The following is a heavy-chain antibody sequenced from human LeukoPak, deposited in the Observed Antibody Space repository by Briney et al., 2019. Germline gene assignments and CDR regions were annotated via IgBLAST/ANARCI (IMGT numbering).Heavy chain of an antibody. J-gene: IGHJ4*02. CDR3: TRDTGGSGSYPDY. V-gene: IGHV3-7*01. D-gene: IGHD1-26*01. Sequence: PGGSLRLSCAASGFTFSRYWMTWVRQTPGKGLEWVANVKQDETEKYYWDSVSGRFTISRDNAKNSLYLQMNSLRAEDTGFYYCTRDTGGSGSYPDYWGQGTLVTVSS. CDR2: VKQDETEK. CDR1: GFTFSRYW.